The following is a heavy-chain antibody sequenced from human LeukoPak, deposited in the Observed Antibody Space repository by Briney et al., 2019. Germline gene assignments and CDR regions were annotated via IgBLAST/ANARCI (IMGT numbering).Heavy chain of an antibody. V-gene: IGHV1-46*01. CDR2: INPSGGST. D-gene: IGHD1-26*01. CDR3: ARELYSGSYRDACDI. J-gene: IGHJ3*02. Sequence: SVKVSCKASGYTFTSYYMHWVRQAPGQGLEWMGIINPSGGSTSYAQKFQGRVTMTRDTSTSTVYMELSSLRSEDTAVYYCARELYSGSYRDACDIWGQGTMVTVSS. CDR1: GYTFTSYY.